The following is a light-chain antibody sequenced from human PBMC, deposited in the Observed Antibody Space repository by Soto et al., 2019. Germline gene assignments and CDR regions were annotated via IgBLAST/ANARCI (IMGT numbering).Light chain of an antibody. CDR2: DAS. V-gene: IGKV1-33*01. J-gene: IGKJ5*01. CDR1: QSISSW. Sequence: DIQMTQSPSTLSASVGDRVTITCLASQSISSWLAWYQQKPGKVPKLLIFDASNLATGVPSRFSGSGSGTDFTFTISSLQPEDFATYYCQQYHNFPITFGQGTRLEI. CDR3: QQYHNFPIT.